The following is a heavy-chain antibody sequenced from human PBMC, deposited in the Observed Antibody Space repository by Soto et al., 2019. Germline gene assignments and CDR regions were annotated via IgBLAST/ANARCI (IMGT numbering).Heavy chain of an antibody. CDR3: ARSGYSSGWYHWYFDL. CDR2: INAGNGNT. CDR1: GYTFINYG. D-gene: IGHD6-19*01. J-gene: IGHJ2*01. V-gene: IGHV1-3*01. Sequence: QVQLVQSGAEVKKPGASVKVSCKASGYTFINYGIHWVRKAPGQRLEWMGWINAGNGNTKYSQNFQDRVTITRDTSASTAYLELSSVRSEDTAVFYCARSGYSSGWYHWYFDLWGRGTLVTVSS.